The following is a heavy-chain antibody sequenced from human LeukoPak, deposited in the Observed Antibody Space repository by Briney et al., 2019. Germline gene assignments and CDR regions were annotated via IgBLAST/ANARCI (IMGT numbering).Heavy chain of an antibody. D-gene: IGHD3-3*01. V-gene: IGHV4-59*08. Sequence: PSETLLLLSTVAGDSIISCFWSWIRQPPGKGLEWIGYIYYSGSTNYNPSLKSRVTISVDRSKNQFSLKLSSVTAADTAVYYCAKGQTWAFVYFGSWGQGTLVTVSS. CDR3: AKGQTWAFVYFGS. CDR2: IYYSGST. CDR1: GDSIISCF. J-gene: IGHJ4*02.